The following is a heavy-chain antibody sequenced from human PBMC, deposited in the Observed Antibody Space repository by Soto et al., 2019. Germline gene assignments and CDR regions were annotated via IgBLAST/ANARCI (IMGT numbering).Heavy chain of an antibody. Sequence: GGSLRLSCAASGFTFSSYGMHWFRQAPGKGLEWVAVIWYDGSNKYYADSVKGRFTISRDNSKNTLYLQMNSLRAEDTAVYYCAREETAMVPYYYYGMDVWGQGTTVTVSS. J-gene: IGHJ6*02. CDR3: AREETAMVPYYYYGMDV. CDR1: GFTFSSYG. V-gene: IGHV3-33*01. D-gene: IGHD5-18*01. CDR2: IWYDGSNK.